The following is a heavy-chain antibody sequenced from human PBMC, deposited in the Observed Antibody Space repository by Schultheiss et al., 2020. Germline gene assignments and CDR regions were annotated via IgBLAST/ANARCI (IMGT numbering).Heavy chain of an antibody. Sequence: GESLKIFCAASGFTFSNAWMSWVRQPPGKGLEWVSYISSGGSTIYYADSVRGRFTISRDNAKNSLYLQMNSLRAEDTAVYYCARDPYGDYGDYFDYWGQGTLVTVSS. J-gene: IGHJ4*02. CDR2: ISSGGSTI. V-gene: IGHV3-11*01. D-gene: IGHD4-17*01. CDR1: GFTFSNAW. CDR3: ARDPYGDYGDYFDY.